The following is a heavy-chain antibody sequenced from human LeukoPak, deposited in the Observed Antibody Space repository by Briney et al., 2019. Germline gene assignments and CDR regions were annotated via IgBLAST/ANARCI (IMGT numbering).Heavy chain of an antibody. D-gene: IGHD1-1*01. J-gene: IGHJ5*02. Sequence: GGSLRLSCAASGFSFSDYAMTWVRQVRQAPGKGLQWVSTASGSGATTFYADSVKGRFTISRDYSQNTVYLQMHDLRVDDTAVYYCARELKRERYTIAFDTWGQGALVTVSS. V-gene: IGHV3-23*01. CDR3: ARELKRERYTIAFDT. CDR2: ASGSGATT. CDR1: GFSFSDYA.